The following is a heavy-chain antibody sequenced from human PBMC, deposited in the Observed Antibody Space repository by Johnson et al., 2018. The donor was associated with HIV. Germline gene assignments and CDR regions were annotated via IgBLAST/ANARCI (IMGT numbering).Heavy chain of an antibody. CDR2: IKQDGSEK. V-gene: IGHV3-7*05. J-gene: IGHJ3*02. CDR3: ARGEQWSLLGAFDI. CDR1: EFTFGDFG. Sequence: MQLVESGGRVVWPGGSLRLTCAASEFTFGDFGMSWVRQAPGKGLEWVANIKQDGSEKYYVDSLKGRFTISRDNSKNTLYLQMNSLRAEDTAVYYCARGEQWSLLGAFDIWGQGIMVTVSS. D-gene: IGHD6-19*01.